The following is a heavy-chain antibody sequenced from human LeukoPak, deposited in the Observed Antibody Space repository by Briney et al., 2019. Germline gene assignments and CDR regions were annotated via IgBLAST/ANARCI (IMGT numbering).Heavy chain of an antibody. CDR1: GFTFSSYV. Sequence: PGGSLRLSCAASGFTFSSYVMSWVRQAPGKGLEWVSVISGSGGSTDYADSVKGRFTISRDNSKNTLYLQMNSLRAEDTAVYYCTKHAQQLILGYFDYWGQGTLVTVSS. CDR2: ISGSGGST. V-gene: IGHV3-23*01. CDR3: TKHAQQLILGYFDY. D-gene: IGHD1-1*01. J-gene: IGHJ4*02.